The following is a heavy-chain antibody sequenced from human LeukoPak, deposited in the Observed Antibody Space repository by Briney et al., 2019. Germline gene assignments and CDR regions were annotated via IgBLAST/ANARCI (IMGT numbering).Heavy chain of an antibody. CDR2: IYTSGAT. J-gene: IGHJ4*02. D-gene: IGHD5-12*01. V-gene: IGHV4-61*09. Sequence: SQTLSLTCTVSGEFIINRSYYWSWIRQPAGKQLEWIGHIYTSGATKYNPSLKSRVTISLDTSKNQFSLNVTSETAADTAVYYCARDRGYSFGYFDYWGQGALVTVSS. CDR1: GEFIINRSYY. CDR3: ARDRGYSFGYFDY.